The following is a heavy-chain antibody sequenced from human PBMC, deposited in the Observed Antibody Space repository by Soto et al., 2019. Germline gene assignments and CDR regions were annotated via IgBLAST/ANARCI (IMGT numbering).Heavy chain of an antibody. D-gene: IGHD3-22*01. Sequence: EVQLLESGGGLVQPGGSLRLSCAAFGFSFTSCAMSWVRQAPGKGLEWVSVISGSGLSTYYADSVKGRLTISRGNSKNTLYLQRSSVSAEDTAVYYCVRDEVDDPMSSVDYWGQGTIVTVSS. CDR3: VRDEVDDPMSSVDY. V-gene: IGHV3-23*01. CDR2: ISGSGLST. J-gene: IGHJ4*02. CDR1: GFSFTSCA.